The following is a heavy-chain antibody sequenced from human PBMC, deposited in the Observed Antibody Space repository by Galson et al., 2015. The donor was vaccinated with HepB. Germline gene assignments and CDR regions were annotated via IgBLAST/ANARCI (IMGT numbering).Heavy chain of an antibody. Sequence: LRLSCAASGFTFSSYAMHWVRQAPGKGLEWVAVISYDGSNKYYADSVKGRFTISRDNSKNTLYLQMNSLRAEDTAVYYCARDLGSGFGMDVWGQGTTVTVSS. CDR1: GFTFSSYA. D-gene: IGHD3-10*01. CDR2: ISYDGSNK. J-gene: IGHJ6*02. V-gene: IGHV3-30*04. CDR3: ARDLGSGFGMDV.